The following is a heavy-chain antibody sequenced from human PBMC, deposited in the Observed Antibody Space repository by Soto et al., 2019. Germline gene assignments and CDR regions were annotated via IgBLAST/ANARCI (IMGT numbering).Heavy chain of an antibody. CDR2: IIPMLATA. D-gene: IGHD3-3*01. Sequence: ASVKVSCKASGDTFSNYGITWVRQVPGQGFEWVGGIIPMLATANFAQKFVGRVTITADVSTNTAYMELSRLTSDDTADYYCARDRRSLEWLTNSGHYDYIMDVWGQATTVTVYS. J-gene: IGHJ6*02. V-gene: IGHV1-69*13. CDR1: GDTFSNYG. CDR3: ARDRRSLEWLTNSGHYDYIMDV.